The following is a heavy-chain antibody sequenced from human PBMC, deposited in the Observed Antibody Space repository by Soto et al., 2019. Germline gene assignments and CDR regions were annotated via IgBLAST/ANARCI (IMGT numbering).Heavy chain of an antibody. CDR2: IYYSGST. J-gene: IGHJ4*02. V-gene: IGHV4-30-4*01. D-gene: IGHD3-3*01. CDR1: GGSISSGDYY. CDR3: ARVHENTYDFWSGYYNDPYYFDY. Sequence: SETLSLTCTVSGGSISSGDYYWSWIRQPPGKGLEWIGYIYYSGSTYYNPSLKSRVTISVDTSKNQFSLKLSSVTAADTAVYYCARVHENTYDFWSGYYNDPYYFDYWGRGTLVTVSS.